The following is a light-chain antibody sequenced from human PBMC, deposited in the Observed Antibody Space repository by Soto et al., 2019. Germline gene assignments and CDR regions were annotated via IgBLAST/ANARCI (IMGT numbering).Light chain of an antibody. Sequence: DIQMTQSPSALSASVGDRVTITCRASQSISSWLAWFQQKPGKAPKLLIYQASTLQSGVPSRFSGSGSGTEFTLTISSLQPDDFATYYCQQYNGYSETFGQGTKVDIK. CDR2: QAS. J-gene: IGKJ1*01. CDR3: QQYNGYSET. V-gene: IGKV1-5*03. CDR1: QSISSW.